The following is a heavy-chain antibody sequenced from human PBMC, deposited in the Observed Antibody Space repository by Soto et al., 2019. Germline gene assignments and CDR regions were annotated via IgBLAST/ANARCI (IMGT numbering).Heavy chain of an antibody. CDR2: IYYSGST. J-gene: IGHJ6*02. CDR3: ARGGRRSPGMDV. CDR1: GGSISSGGYY. V-gene: IGHV4-31*03. Sequence: QVQLQESGPGLVKPSQTLSLTCTVSGGSISSGGYYWSWIRQHPGKGLEWIGYIYYSGSTYYNPSLQSRVNISVDTSKNQFSLKLSSVTAADTAVYYCARGGRRSPGMDVWGQGTTVTVSS.